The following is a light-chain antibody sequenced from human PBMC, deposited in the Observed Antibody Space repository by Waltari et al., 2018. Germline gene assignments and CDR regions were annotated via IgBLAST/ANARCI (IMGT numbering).Light chain of an antibody. V-gene: IGLV2-11*01. CDR2: DVT. CDR1: TNHLGSFNY. J-gene: IGLJ3*02. Sequence: FASTPPRSVSGSPGQSVPISRPGTTNHLGSFNYVPWYQQHPGKAPKLIILDVTNRPSGVPDRLSGSKSGNTASLTISGLRAEDEAEYYCCSYAGSYTWVFGGGTKLTVV. CDR3: CSYAGSYTWV.